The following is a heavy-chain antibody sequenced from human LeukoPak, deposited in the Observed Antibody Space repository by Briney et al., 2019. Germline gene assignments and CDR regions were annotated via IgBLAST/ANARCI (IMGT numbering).Heavy chain of an antibody. V-gene: IGHV4-34*01. CDR1: GGSFSGYY. Sequence: SETLSLTCAVYGGSFSGYYWSWIRQPPGKGLEWIGEINHSGSTNYNPSLKSRVTISVDTSKNQFSLKLSSVTAADTAVYYCAGWGDSSSGGAEYFQHWGQGTLVTVSS. CDR2: INHSGST. D-gene: IGHD6-13*01. CDR3: AGWGDSSSGGAEYFQH. J-gene: IGHJ1*01.